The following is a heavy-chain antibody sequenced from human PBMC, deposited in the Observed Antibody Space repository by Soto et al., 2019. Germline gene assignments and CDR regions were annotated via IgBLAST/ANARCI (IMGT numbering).Heavy chain of an antibody. J-gene: IGHJ4*02. Sequence: EVQLLESGGNLVQPGGSLRLSCAVSGFTFRNYPMNWVRQAPVKGLEWISSISANGDKTYYADSVTGRFTVSKDTSKNTPYRHMSGLRAEDTAIYYGAKVRAGAGTHLDYWGQGTLVTVSS. CDR2: ISANGDKT. CDR1: GFTFRNYP. V-gene: IGHV3-23*01. CDR3: AKVRAGAGTHLDY.